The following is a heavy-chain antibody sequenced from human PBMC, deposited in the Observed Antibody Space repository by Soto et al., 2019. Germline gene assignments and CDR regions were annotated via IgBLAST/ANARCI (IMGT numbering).Heavy chain of an antibody. D-gene: IGHD3-9*01. J-gene: IGHJ4*02. CDR3: ARGYFGPPPLYYFDY. CDR1: GYSFTSYW. CDR2: IYPGDSDT. Sequence: PGESLKISCKGSGYSFTSYWIGWVRQMPGKGLEWMGIIYPGDSDTRYSPSFQGQVTISADKSISTAYLQWSSLKASDTAMDYWARGYFGPPPLYYFDYWGQGTLVTVSS. V-gene: IGHV5-51*01.